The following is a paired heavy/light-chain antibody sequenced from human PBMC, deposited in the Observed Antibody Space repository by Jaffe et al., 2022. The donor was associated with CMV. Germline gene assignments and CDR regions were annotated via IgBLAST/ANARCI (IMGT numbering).Light chain of an antibody. J-gene: IGKJ4*01. Sequence: DIVMTQSPDSLAVSLGERATINCKSSQSVLYSSDNKNYLAWYQQKPGQPPKLLIYWASTRESGVPDRFSGSGSGTDFTLTISSLQAEDVAIYYCQQYDSNPLTFGGGTKVEIK. CDR2: WAS. V-gene: IGKV4-1*01. CDR1: QSVLYSSDNKNY. CDR3: QQYDSNPLT.
Heavy chain of an antibody. CDR1: GFTFSNYA. CDR2: ISGSGHSI. D-gene: IGHD4-4*01. CDR3: AKDHEVTREWQLLFDY. J-gene: IGHJ4*02. Sequence: EVLLLQSGGGLVQPGGSLRLSCAASGFTFSNYAMSWVRQAPGKGLEWVSVISGSGHSIYYIDSVKGRFTISRDNSKNTLYLQMNGLRDDDTAVYYCAKDHEVTREWQLLFDYWGQGTLVAVSS. V-gene: IGHV3-23*01.